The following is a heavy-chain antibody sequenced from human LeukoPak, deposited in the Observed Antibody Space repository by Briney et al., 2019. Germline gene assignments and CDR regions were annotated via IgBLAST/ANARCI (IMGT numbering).Heavy chain of an antibody. D-gene: IGHD3-3*01. Sequence: QAGGSLRLSCAASGFTFSSYGMHWVRQAPGKGLEWVAFIRYDGSNKYYADSVKGRFTISRDNSKNTLYLQMNSLRAEDTAVYYCAKVVIFGVVIGLFDYWGQGTLVTVSS. J-gene: IGHJ4*02. CDR2: IRYDGSNK. CDR3: AKVVIFGVVIGLFDY. V-gene: IGHV3-30*02. CDR1: GFTFSSYG.